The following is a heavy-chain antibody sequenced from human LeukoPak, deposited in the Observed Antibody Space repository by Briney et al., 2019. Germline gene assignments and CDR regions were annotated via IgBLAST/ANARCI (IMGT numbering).Heavy chain of an antibody. V-gene: IGHV3-30*03. D-gene: IGHD2-21*02. CDR2: ISYDGSNK. CDR3: ARDKWVVVTAIQGYFQH. Sequence: GRSLRLSCAASGFTFSSYGMHWVRQAPGKGLEWVAVISYDGSNKYYADSVKGRFTISRDNSKSTLYLQMNSLRAEDTAVYYCARDKWVVVTAIQGYFQHWGQGTLVTVSS. CDR1: GFTFSSYG. J-gene: IGHJ1*01.